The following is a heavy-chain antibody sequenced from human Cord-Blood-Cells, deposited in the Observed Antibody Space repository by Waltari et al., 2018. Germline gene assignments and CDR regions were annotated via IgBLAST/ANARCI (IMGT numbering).Heavy chain of an antibody. CDR1: GGSISSSSYY. CDR2: IYYSGSA. D-gene: IGHD3-16*01. CDR3: ASSIQGGTDY. V-gene: IGHV4-39*01. Sequence: QLQLQESGPGLVKPSETLSLTCTVSGGSISSSSYYWGWIRQPPGKGLEWIGSIYYSGSASYNPSRKSRVTISVDTSKNQFSLKLSSVTAADTAVYYCASSIQGGTDYWGQGTLVTVSS. J-gene: IGHJ4*02.